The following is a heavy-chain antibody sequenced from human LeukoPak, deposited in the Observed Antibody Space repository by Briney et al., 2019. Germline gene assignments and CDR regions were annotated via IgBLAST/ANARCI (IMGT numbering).Heavy chain of an antibody. CDR3: AKDRRIAAAGKYGMDV. CDR2: IKWNSGSI. D-gene: IGHD6-13*01. Sequence: GGSLRLSCAASGFTFDDYAMHWVRHAPGKGLEWVSTIKWNSGSIGYADSVKGRFTISRDNAKNSLYLQMNSLRPEDTALYYCAKDRRIAAAGKYGMDVWGQGTSVTVSS. J-gene: IGHJ6*02. CDR1: GFTFDDYA. V-gene: IGHV3-9*01.